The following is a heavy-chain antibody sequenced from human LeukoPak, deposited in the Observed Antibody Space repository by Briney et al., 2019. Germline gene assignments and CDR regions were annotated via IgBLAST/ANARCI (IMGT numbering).Heavy chain of an antibody. CDR1: GLTFSTYA. Sequence: PGRPLTLSCGASGLTFSTYAIHWVRHAPGKGLEWVGVISNDATKKYYADSVKGRSTISRDNSESTLYLQMNSLRAEDTAVYYCAKDMNTVTTTFDYWGQGTLVAVSS. V-gene: IGHV3-30*18. CDR3: AKDMNTVTTTFDY. J-gene: IGHJ4*02. CDR2: ISNDATKK. D-gene: IGHD4-17*01.